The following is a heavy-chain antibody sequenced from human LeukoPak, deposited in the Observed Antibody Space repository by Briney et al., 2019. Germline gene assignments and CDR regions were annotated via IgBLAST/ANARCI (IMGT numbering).Heavy chain of an antibody. Sequence: SETLSLTCTVSGDSISSYYWSWIRQPAGKGLEWIGRMFTSGSTNYNPSLKSRVTMSVDTSKNHFSLKLSSVTAADTAVYYCARGYSDYDLPHYWGQGTLVTVSS. J-gene: IGHJ4*02. D-gene: IGHD5-12*01. CDR1: GDSISSYY. CDR2: MFTSGST. V-gene: IGHV4-4*07. CDR3: ARGYSDYDLPHY.